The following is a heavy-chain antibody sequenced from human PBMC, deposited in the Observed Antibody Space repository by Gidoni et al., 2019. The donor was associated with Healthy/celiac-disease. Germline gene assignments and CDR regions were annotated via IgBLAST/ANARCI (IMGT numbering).Heavy chain of an antibody. CDR1: GGSISSSSYY. Sequence: QLQLQESGPGLVKPSETLSLTCTVPGGSISSSSYYWGWIRQPPGKGLEWIGSIYYSGSTYYNPSLKSRVTISVDTSKNQFSLKLSSVTAADTAVYYCATLDVLRYFAEYYWGQGTLVTVSS. CDR2: IYYSGST. J-gene: IGHJ4*02. D-gene: IGHD3-9*01. CDR3: ATLDVLRYFAEYY. V-gene: IGHV4-39*01.